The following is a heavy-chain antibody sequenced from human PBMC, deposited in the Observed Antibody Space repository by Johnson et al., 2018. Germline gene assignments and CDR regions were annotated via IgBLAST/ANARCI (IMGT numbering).Heavy chain of an antibody. CDR3: ATSHHYAFDF. Sequence: VQLVESGGGLVQPGGSLRLSCAASGITFNNEWMTWVRQAPGKGLEWGANINQDGSVEHYADSVKARFTVSRDNGRNSLYLQMSSLRAEDTAVYYCATSHHYAFDFWGQGTMLTVSS. CDR1: GITFNNEW. CDR2: INQDGSVE. V-gene: IGHV3-7*01. J-gene: IGHJ3*01.